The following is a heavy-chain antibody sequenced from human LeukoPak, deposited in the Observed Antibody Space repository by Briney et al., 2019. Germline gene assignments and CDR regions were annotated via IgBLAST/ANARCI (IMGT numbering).Heavy chain of an antibody. CDR2: IYSSGST. V-gene: IGHV4-59*01. J-gene: IGHJ5*01. D-gene: IGHD3-10*01. CDR1: GGSITSYY. Sequence: SETLSLTCTVSGGSITSYYWSWIRQPPGKGLEWIGYIYSSGSTNYSPSLKSRVTISADTSKNQFSLKLSYVTAADTAVYYCARDQGFGELGVRITWGHGTLVTVSS. CDR3: ARDQGFGELGVRIT.